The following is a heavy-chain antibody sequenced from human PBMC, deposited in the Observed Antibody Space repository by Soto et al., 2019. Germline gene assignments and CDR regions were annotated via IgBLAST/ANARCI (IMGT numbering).Heavy chain of an antibody. CDR2: ISPNPGST. CDR1: GYSFTTYY. V-gene: IGHV1-46*01. D-gene: IGHD2-15*01. CDR3: ARSRVGYCSGGTCYLNAFDV. J-gene: IGHJ3*01. Sequence: QVQLVQSGAEVREPGASVKVSCKASGYSFTTYYIHWVRQAPGQGLEWMGVISPNPGSTSYAQRFQGRGTMTRDTSTSTVYMELSSPRSEDTAIYYCARSRVGYCSGGTCYLNAFDVWGQGTMVTVSS.